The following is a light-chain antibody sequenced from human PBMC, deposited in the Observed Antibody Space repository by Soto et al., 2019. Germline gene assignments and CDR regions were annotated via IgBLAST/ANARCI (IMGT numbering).Light chain of an antibody. CDR3: CSYGGTFYV. Sequence: QSALTQPASVSGSPGQSITISCTGTSGDIGSYNRVSWYQQHPGKAPKLIIYEVTDRPSGVSNRFSGSKSGNTASLTISGLQAEDEADYYCCSYGGTFYVFGTGTKVTV. CDR2: EVT. J-gene: IGLJ1*01. CDR1: SGDIGSYNR. V-gene: IGLV2-14*01.